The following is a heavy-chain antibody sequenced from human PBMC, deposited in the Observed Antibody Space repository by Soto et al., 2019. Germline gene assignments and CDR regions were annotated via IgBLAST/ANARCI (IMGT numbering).Heavy chain of an antibody. J-gene: IGHJ6*02. CDR1: GFSFSSFA. D-gene: IGHD2-8*01. CDR2: ISGSADST. V-gene: IGHV3-23*01. Sequence: EVQLLESGGGFIHPGGSLRLSCAASGFSFSSFAMNWVRQAPGKGLEWVSIISGSADSTFYADSVKGRFTNSRDNSKRTQYLQINSQGAEDTAVYYCAKTRGAMIYAISVYDMDVCGQGTTVTVSS. CDR3: AKTRGAMIYAISVYDMDV.